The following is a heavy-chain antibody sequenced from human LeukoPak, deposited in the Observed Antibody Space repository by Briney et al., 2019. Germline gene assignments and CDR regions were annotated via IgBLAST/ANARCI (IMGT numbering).Heavy chain of an antibody. CDR3: ARTGGSSGWYSPALLKYYFDY. V-gene: IGHV3-7*01. CDR1: GFTFSSYS. D-gene: IGHD6-19*01. J-gene: IGHJ4*02. Sequence: GGSLRLSCAASGFTFSSYSMNWVRQAPGKGLEWVANIKQDGNEKYYVDSVKDRFTISRDNAKNSLYLQMNSLRAEDTAVYYCARTGGSSGWYSPALLKYYFDYWGQGTLVTVSS. CDR2: IKQDGNEK.